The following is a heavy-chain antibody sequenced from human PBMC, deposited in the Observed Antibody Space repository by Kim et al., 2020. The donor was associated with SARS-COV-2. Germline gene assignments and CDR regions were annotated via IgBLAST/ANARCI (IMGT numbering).Heavy chain of an antibody. D-gene: IGHD3-16*01. V-gene: IGHV4-34*01. Sequence: TNYNPSLQSRVTISVDTSKNQFSLKLSSVTAADTAVYYCARGYTSRWFDPWGQGTLVTVSS. CDR2: T. CDR3: ARGYTSRWFDP. J-gene: IGHJ5*02.